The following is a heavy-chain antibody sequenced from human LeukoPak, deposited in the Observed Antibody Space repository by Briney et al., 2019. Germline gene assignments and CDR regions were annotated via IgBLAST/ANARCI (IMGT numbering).Heavy chain of an antibody. CDR1: GFTFSSYS. CDR3: ARVRYSSGWYDAFDI. V-gene: IGHV3-48*01. Sequence: GGSLRLSCAASGFTFSSYSMNWVRQAPGKGLEWVSYISSSSSTIYYADSVKGRFTISRDNAKNSLYLQMNSLRAEDTAVYYCARVRYSSGWYDAFDIWGQGTMVTVSS. D-gene: IGHD6-19*01. J-gene: IGHJ3*02. CDR2: ISSSSSTI.